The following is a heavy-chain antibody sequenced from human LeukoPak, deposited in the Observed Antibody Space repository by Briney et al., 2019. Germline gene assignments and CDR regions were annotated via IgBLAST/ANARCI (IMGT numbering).Heavy chain of an antibody. V-gene: IGHV4-34*01. CDR2: INHSGST. CDR3: ARGPYCCGDCYSHLDY. J-gene: IGHJ4*02. CDR1: GGSFSGYY. Sequence: SETLSLTCAVYGGSFSGYYWSWIRQPPGKGLEWIGEINHSGSTNYNPSLKSRVTISVDTSKNQFSLKLSSVTAADTAVYYCARGPYCCGDCYSHLDYWGQGTLATVSS. D-gene: IGHD2-21*02.